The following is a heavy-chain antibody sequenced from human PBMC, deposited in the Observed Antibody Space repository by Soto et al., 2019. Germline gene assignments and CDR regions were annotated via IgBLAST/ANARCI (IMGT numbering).Heavy chain of an antibody. D-gene: IGHD3-3*01. J-gene: IGHJ4*02. Sequence: SETLSLTCTVSGGSTSSGDYYWSWIRQPPGKGLEWIGYIYYSGSTYYNPSLKSRVTISVGTSKNQFSLKLSSVTAADTAVYYCARWGGYYRVYFDYWGQGTLVTVSS. V-gene: IGHV4-30-4*01. CDR1: GGSTSSGDYY. CDR3: ARWGGYYRVYFDY. CDR2: IYYSGST.